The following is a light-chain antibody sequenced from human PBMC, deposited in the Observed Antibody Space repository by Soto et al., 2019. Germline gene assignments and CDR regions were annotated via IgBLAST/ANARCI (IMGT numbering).Light chain of an antibody. CDR2: KVS. CDR1: QSLAYSDGNTY. CDR3: MQKVYCPPYT. Sequence: DVVMTQSPLFLPATLGQPASISCRSSQSLAYSDGNTYLHWFQQTPVQSPSHLIYKVSSRNSGVLEIIIGSGSGSDVTLKISRVVAEDVGVFYCMQKVYCPPYTFGQGTKVEIK. V-gene: IGKV2-30*01. J-gene: IGKJ2*01.